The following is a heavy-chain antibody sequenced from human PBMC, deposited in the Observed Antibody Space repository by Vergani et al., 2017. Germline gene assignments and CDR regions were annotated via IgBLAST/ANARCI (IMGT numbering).Heavy chain of an antibody. Sequence: QVQLQESGPGLVKPSQTLSLTCAVSGGSFSTGGQSWTWLRQSAGKGLEWIGRIYTSGATNYNPSLRSRAIMSVDASKNQFSLKLSSVTAADTAVYYCAREGSYCSSTSCYTTPFDYWGQGTLVTVSS. V-gene: IGHV4-61*02. J-gene: IGHJ4*02. CDR1: GGSFSTGGQS. CDR2: IYTSGAT. D-gene: IGHD2-2*02. CDR3: AREGSYCSSTSCYTTPFDY.